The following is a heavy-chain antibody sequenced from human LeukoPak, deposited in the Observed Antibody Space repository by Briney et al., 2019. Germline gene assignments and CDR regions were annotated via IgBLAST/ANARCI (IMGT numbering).Heavy chain of an antibody. Sequence: GGSLRLSCAASGSTFGSHEMSWVRQAPGKGLECVSYISESGSTKYYADSVRGRFTISRDNAKNSLYLQMNSLSAEDTAVYYFARGWRYGGLHFDYWGQGTLVTVSS. J-gene: IGHJ4*02. CDR2: ISESGSTK. V-gene: IGHV3-48*03. CDR3: ARGWRYGGLHFDY. CDR1: GSTFGSHE. D-gene: IGHD5-12*01.